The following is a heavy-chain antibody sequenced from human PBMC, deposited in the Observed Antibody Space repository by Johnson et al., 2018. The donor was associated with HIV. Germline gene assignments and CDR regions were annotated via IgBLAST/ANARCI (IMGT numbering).Heavy chain of an antibody. CDR1: GFTFSNYG. D-gene: IGHD4-23*01. CDR3: SKSPAKDHGGNSGAFAI. V-gene: IGHV3-30*18. J-gene: IGHJ3*02. Sequence: QVQLVESGGGVVQPGRSLRLSCAASGFTFSNYGMAWVRQAPGKGLEWVTVISFAGVKKHYADSVKGRFTISRDNSKGTLYLQMDGRRPEDTALYYCSKSPAKDHGGNSGAFAIWGQGTMVTVSS. CDR2: ISFAGVKK.